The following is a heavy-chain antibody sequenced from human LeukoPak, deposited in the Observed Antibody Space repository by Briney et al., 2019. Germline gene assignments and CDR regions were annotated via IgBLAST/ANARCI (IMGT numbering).Heavy chain of an antibody. CDR3: AKLAGPLDY. CDR1: GVAFSTYA. CDR2: FSDSGDVT. V-gene: IGHV3-23*01. Sequence: GGSLRLSCAASGVAFSTYAIHWVRQAPGKGLEWVSIFSDSGDVTYYVDSVKGRFTISRDNSKNTLYLQMNSLRAEDTAVYYCAKLAGPLDYWGQGTLVTVSS. J-gene: IGHJ4*02. D-gene: IGHD6-19*01.